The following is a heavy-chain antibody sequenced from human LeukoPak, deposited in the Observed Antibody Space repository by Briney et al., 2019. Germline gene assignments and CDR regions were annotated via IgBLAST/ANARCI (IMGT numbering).Heavy chain of an antibody. D-gene: IGHD6-13*01. CDR1: GGSIAGGSDY. Sequence: SQTLSLTCTVSGGSIAGGSDYWRWIRQPAGTGLEWIGRIYTSGSTIYNPSLKSRVTISVDTSKNQFSLKLSSMTAADTAVYFCAREYGSSWTYWYFDLWGRGTLVTVSS. CDR3: AREYGSSWTYWYFDL. CDR2: IYTSGST. V-gene: IGHV4-61*02. J-gene: IGHJ2*01.